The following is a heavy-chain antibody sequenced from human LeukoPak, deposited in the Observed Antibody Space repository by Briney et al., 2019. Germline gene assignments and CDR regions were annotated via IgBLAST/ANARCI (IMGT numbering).Heavy chain of an antibody. CDR3: ARDESSGYSSRGVFDI. Sequence: PGGSLRLSCAASGFTFDDYGMSWVRQAPGKGLEWVSGINWNGVSTGYVDSVKGRFTISRDNAKNSLYLQMNSLRAEDTAVYYCARDESSGYSSRGVFDIWGQGTMVTVSS. D-gene: IGHD3-22*01. CDR2: INWNGVST. V-gene: IGHV3-20*04. CDR1: GFTFDDYG. J-gene: IGHJ3*02.